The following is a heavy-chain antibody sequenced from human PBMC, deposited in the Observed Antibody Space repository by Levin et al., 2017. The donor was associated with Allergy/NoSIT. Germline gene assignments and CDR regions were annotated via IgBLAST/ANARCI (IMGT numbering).Heavy chain of an antibody. CDR2: ISGSGGST. Sequence: GGSLRLSCAASGFTFSNYAMSWVRQAPGKGLEWVSAISGSGGSTYYADSVKGRFTISRDNSKTTLYLQMNSLKAEDTAVYYCSKGESTGGRLLHGYWGQGTLVTVSP. CDR3: SKGESTGGRLLHGY. D-gene: IGHD3-16*01. J-gene: IGHJ4*02. V-gene: IGHV3-23*01. CDR1: GFTFSNYA.